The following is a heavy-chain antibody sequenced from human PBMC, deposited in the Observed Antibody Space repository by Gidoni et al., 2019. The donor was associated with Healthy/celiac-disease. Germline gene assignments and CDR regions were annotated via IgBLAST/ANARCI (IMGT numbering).Heavy chain of an antibody. CDR2: IIPIFGTA. CDR1: GGTFSSSA. J-gene: IGHJ6*02. V-gene: IGHV1-69*01. D-gene: IGHD2-15*01. CDR3: ARGLGYCSGGSCYSVGYYYYGMDV. Sequence: QVQLVQSGAEVKKPGSSVQVSCKASGGTFSSSAISWVRQAPGQVLEWMGGIIPIFGTANYAQKFQGRVTITADESTSTAYMELSSLRSEDTAVYYCARGLGYCSGGSCYSVGYYYYGMDVWGQGTTVTVSS.